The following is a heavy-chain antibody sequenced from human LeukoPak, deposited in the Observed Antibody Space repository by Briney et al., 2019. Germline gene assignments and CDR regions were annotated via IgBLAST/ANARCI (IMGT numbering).Heavy chain of an antibody. CDR2: ISYDGSNK. Sequence: GGSLRLSCAASGFTFSSYAMHWVRQAPGKGLEWVAVISYDGSNKYYADSVKGRFTISRDNSKNTLYLQMNSLRAEDTAVYYCARRQLDYYYYYYMDVWGKGTTVTVSS. CDR1: GFTFSSYA. D-gene: IGHD6-13*01. J-gene: IGHJ6*03. CDR3: ARRQLDYYYYYYMDV. V-gene: IGHV3-30*04.